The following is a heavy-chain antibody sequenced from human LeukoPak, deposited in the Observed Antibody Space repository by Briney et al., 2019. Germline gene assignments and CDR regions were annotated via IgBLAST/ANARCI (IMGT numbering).Heavy chain of an antibody. CDR3: ARDPYQGAFDI. CDR1: GGSISSGGYY. J-gene: IGHJ3*02. D-gene: IGHD2-2*01. CDR2: IYHSGST. Sequence: PSQTLSLTCTVSGGSISSGGYYWSWIRQPPGKGLEWIGYIYHSGSTYYNPSLKSRVTISVDRSKNQFSLKLSSVTAADTAVYYCARDPYQGAFDIWGQGTMVTVSS. V-gene: IGHV4-30-2*01.